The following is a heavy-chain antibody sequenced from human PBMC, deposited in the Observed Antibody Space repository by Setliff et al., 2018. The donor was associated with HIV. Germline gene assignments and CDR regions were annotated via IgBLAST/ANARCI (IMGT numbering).Heavy chain of an antibody. J-gene: IGHJ6*03. CDR3: ARGSDCDAITCGDYYYMDV. Sequence: PSETLSLTCAVYGGSFSGYSWNWIRQSPGKGLEWIGEINFSGGTNYNPSLKSRVTISVDTSKNQLSLKLTSVTAAETAVYYCARGSDCDAITCGDYYYMDVWGKGTMVTVSS. V-gene: IGHV4-34*01. D-gene: IGHD2-8*01. CDR2: INFSGGT. CDR1: GGSFSGYS.